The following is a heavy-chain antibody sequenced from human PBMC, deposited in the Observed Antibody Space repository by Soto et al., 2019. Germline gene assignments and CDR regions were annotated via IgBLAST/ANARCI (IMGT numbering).Heavy chain of an antibody. CDR3: AKDRLSGYSGYVIDY. CDR1: GYTFTSYG. Sequence: QVQLVQSGAEVKKPGASVKVSCKASGYTFTSYGISWVRQAPGQGLEWMGWISAYNGNTNYAQKLQGRVTMTTDTSTSTAYMELRSLRSDDTAVYYCAKDRLSGYSGYVIDYWGQGTLVTVSS. V-gene: IGHV1-18*01. D-gene: IGHD5-12*01. CDR2: ISAYNGNT. J-gene: IGHJ4*02.